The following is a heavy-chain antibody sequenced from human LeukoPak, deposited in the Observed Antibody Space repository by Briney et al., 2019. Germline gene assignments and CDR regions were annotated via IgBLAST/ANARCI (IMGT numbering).Heavy chain of an antibody. V-gene: IGHV1-18*01. D-gene: IGHD3-3*01. CDR2: INPNSGGT. J-gene: IGHJ4*02. Sequence: VASVKVSCKASGYTFTSYGISWVRQAPGQGLEWMGWINPNSGGTNYAQKLQGRVTMTTDTSTSTAYMELRSLRSDDTAVYYCARDLSITIFGVVIVYFDYWGQGTLVTVSS. CDR1: GYTFTSYG. CDR3: ARDLSITIFGVVIVYFDY.